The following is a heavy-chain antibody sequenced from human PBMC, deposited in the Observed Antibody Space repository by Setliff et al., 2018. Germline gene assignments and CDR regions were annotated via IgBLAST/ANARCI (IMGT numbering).Heavy chain of an antibody. V-gene: IGHV4-59*02. J-gene: IGHJ4*02. Sequence: SETLSLTCSVSGGAVSGDYWTWIRQPPGKGLEYIGYINYSGSTNYNPSLKSRVTIFLDASKNQFSLKVTSVTAADTAVYYCARGRNVAARLLDSWGRGTLVTVSS. CDR3: ARGRNVAARLLDS. CDR2: INYSGST. D-gene: IGHD6-6*01. CDR1: GGAVSGDY.